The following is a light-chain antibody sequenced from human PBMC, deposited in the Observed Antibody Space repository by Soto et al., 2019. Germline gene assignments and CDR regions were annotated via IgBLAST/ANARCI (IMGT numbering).Light chain of an antibody. CDR3: QQYNNWPPRT. J-gene: IGKJ1*01. V-gene: IGKV3-15*01. Sequence: EVVMTQSPATLSVSPGERATLSCRASESVSRNLAWYQQKPGQAPRLLIYDASTRATGIPDRFSGGGSGTEFTLTISSLQSEDFAVYYCQQYNNWPPRTFGQGTKVDIK. CDR2: DAS. CDR1: ESVSRN.